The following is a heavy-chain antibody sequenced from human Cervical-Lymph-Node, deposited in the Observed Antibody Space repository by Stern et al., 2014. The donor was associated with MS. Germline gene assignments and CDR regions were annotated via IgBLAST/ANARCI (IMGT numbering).Heavy chain of an antibody. CDR1: GFNFLTYY. Sequence: VQLVESGAEVKKAGESLRISCKGFGFNFLTYYIAWVRQTPGKGLEWMGTIYPGDSEIMYSPAFHGQVTISADKSTNTAYLQWSSLKASDSAMYYCARHTAGDWYFDLWGRGTLVTVSA. CDR3: ARHTAGDWYFDL. CDR2: IYPGDSEI. D-gene: IGHD5-18*01. J-gene: IGHJ2*01. V-gene: IGHV5-51*01.